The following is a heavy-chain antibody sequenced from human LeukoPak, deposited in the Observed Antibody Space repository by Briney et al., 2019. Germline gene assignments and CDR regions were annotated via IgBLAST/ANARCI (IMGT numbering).Heavy chain of an antibody. CDR2: ISAYNGNT. V-gene: IGHV1-18*04. J-gene: IGHJ6*04. CDR3: ARDRYYYGSGSSDLYYYGMDV. Sequence: ASVKVSCKASVYTFTSYGISWVRQAPGQGREWMGWISAYNGNTNYAQKLQDRVTMTTHTSTSTAYMELRSLRSDDTAVYYCARDRYYYGSGSSDLYYYGMDVWGKGTTVTVPS. D-gene: IGHD3-10*01. CDR1: VYTFTSYG.